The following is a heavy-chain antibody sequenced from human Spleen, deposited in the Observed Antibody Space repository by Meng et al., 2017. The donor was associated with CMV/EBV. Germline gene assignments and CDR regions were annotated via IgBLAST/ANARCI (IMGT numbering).Heavy chain of an antibody. J-gene: IGHJ4*02. V-gene: IGHV3-30*03. CDR1: GISFSGNS. Sequence: GGSLRLSCAASGISFSGNSMNWVRQAPGKGLEWVADILYDGSNKYYAESVKGRFTISRDNSKNTLFLQMDSLRTDDTAVYYCARDKYQLPLDSWGQGTLVTVSS. D-gene: IGHD2-2*01. CDR2: ILYDGSNK. CDR3: ARDKYQLPLDS.